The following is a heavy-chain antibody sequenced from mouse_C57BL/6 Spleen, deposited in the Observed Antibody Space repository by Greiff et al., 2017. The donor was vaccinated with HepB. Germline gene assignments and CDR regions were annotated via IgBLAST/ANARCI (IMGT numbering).Heavy chain of an antibody. D-gene: IGHD1-2*01. Sequence: VQLQQSGPELVKPGASVKISCKASGYAFSSSWMNWVKQRPGKGLEWIGRIYPGDGDTNYNGTFKGKATLTADKSSSTAYMQLSSLTSEDSAVYFCASYYGPGYFDYWGQGTTLTVSS. J-gene: IGHJ2*01. CDR1: GYAFSSSW. V-gene: IGHV1-82*01. CDR2: IYPGDGDT. CDR3: ASYYGPGYFDY.